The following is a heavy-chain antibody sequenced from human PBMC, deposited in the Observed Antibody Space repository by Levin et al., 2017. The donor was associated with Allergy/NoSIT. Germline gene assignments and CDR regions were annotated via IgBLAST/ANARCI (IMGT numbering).Heavy chain of an antibody. J-gene: IGHJ3*02. V-gene: IGHV3-30*18. CDR3: ANPHATLGAFDI. CDR2: ISYDGSNK. CDR1: GFTFSSYG. D-gene: IGHD3-16*01. Sequence: GESLKISCAASGFTFSSYGMHWVRQAPGKGLEWVAVISYDGSNKYYADSVKGRFTISRDNSKNTLYLQMNSLRAEDTAVYYCANPHATLGAFDIWGQGTMVTVSS.